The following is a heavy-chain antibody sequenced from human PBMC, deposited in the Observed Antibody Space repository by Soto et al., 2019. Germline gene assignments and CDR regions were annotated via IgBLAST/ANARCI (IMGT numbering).Heavy chain of an antibody. CDR3: AADPFWVQPPATSDYCMDA. CDR1: GFTFTSSA. Sequence: GASVKVSCKASGFTFTSSAVQWVRQARGQRLEWIGWIVVGSGNTNYAQKFQERVTITRDMSTSTAYMELSSLRSEDTAVYYCAADPFWVQPPATSDYCMDARGQGTTVTVPS. CDR2: IVVGSGNT. D-gene: IGHD5-18*01. V-gene: IGHV1-58*01. J-gene: IGHJ6*02.